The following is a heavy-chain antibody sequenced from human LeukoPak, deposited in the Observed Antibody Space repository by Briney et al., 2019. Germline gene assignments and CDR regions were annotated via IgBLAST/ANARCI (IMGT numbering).Heavy chain of an antibody. D-gene: IGHD6-13*01. Sequence: SETLSLTCTVSGGSISTYYWNWIRQPPGKGLEWIGYIYYSGSTNYNPSLKSRVTISVDTSKNQFSLKLNSVTAADTAVYYSARSGGYSSSWSLWGQGTLVTVSS. CDR3: ARSGGYSSSWSL. CDR2: IYYSGST. CDR1: GGSISTYY. V-gene: IGHV4-59*01. J-gene: IGHJ4*02.